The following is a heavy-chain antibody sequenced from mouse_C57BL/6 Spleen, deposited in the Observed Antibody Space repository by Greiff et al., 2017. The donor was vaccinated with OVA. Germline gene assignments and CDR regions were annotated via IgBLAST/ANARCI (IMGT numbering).Heavy chain of an antibody. CDR2: IDPETGGT. D-gene: IGHD1-1*01. CDR1: GYTFTDYE. CDR3: TREVRGYYGTSCYFDY. J-gene: IGHJ2*01. Sequence: VKLVESGAELVRPGASVTLSCKASGYTFTDYEMHWVKQTPVHGLEWIGAIDPETGGTAYNQKFKGKAILTADKSSSTAYMELRSLTSEDSAVYYCTREVRGYYGTSCYFDYWGQGTTLTVSS. V-gene: IGHV1-15*01.